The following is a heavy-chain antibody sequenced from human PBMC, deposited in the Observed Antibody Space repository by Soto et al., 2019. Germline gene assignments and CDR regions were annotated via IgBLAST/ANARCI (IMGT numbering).Heavy chain of an antibody. CDR2: IFSNDEK. CDR3: ARSTGSSWYGEGDWFDP. Sequence: QVTLKESGPVLVKPTETLTLTCTVSGFSLSNARMGVSWIRQPPGKALEWLAHIFSNDEKSYSTSLKSRLTICKDTSKSQVVLTMTNMDPVDTATYYRARSTGSSWYGEGDWFDPWGQGTLVTVSS. V-gene: IGHV2-26*01. J-gene: IGHJ5*02. CDR1: GFSLSNARMG. D-gene: IGHD6-13*01.